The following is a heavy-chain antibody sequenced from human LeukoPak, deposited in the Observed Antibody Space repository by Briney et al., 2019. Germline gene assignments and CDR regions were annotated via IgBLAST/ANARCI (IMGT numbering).Heavy chain of an antibody. CDR2: IKQDGSVK. D-gene: IGHD2-21*02. J-gene: IGHJ4*02. V-gene: IGHV3-7*03. Sequence: PGGSLRLSCAASGFTISGHWMSWVRQAPGKGLEWLANIKQDGSVKSYVDSVKGRFTISRDNAENSLYLQMHSLRAEDTAVYYCARLSSRDPLHYWGQGTLVTVSS. CDR3: ARLSSRDPLHY. CDR1: GFTISGHW.